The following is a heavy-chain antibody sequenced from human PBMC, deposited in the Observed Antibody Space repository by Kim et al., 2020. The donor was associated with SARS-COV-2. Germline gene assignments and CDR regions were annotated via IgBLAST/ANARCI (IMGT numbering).Heavy chain of an antibody. V-gene: IGHV1-69*13. Sequence: SVKVSCKASGGTFSSYAISWVRQAPGQGLEWMGGIIPIFGTANDAQKFQGRVTITADESTSTAYMELSSLRSEDTAVYYCARVRFLEWLFAYYYYGMDVWGQGTTVTVSS. D-gene: IGHD3-3*01. CDR1: GGTFSSYA. J-gene: IGHJ6*02. CDR3: ARVRFLEWLFAYYYYGMDV. CDR2: IIPIFGTA.